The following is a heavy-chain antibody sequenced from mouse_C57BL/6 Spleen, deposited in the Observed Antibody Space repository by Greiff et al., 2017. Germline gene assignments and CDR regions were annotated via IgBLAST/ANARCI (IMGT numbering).Heavy chain of an antibody. D-gene: IGHD1-1*01. V-gene: IGHV1-64*01. CDR3: ARSLYYGSSLALFDD. CDR2: IHPNSGST. J-gene: IGHJ2*01. Sequence: QVQLQQPGAELVKPGASVKLSCKASGYTFTSYWMHWVKQRPGQGLEWIGMIHPNSGSTNYNEKFKSKATLTVDKSSSTAYMQLSSLTSEDSAVYYCARSLYYGSSLALFDDWGQGTTLTVSS. CDR1: GYTFTSYW.